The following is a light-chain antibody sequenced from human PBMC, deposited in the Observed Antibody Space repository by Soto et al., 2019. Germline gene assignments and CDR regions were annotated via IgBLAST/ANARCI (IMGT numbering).Light chain of an antibody. Sequence: EIVLTQSPGTLSLSPGERATLSCRASQSVSSSYLAWYQQKPGQAPRLLIYGASSRATCIPDRFSGSGSGTDFTLTISRLEPEDFAVYYCQQYGSITTFGQGTKVDIK. V-gene: IGKV3-20*01. CDR1: QSVSSSY. CDR2: GAS. CDR3: QQYGSITT. J-gene: IGKJ1*01.